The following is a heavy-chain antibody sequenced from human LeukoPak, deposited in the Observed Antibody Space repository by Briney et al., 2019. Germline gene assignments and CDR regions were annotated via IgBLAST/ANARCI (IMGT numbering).Heavy chain of an antibody. CDR3: ARDRDDFWSGYHKPPFDY. V-gene: IGHV1-2*02. Sequence: ASVKVSCKASGYTFTSYAMNWVRQAPGQGLEWMGWINPNSGGTNYAQKFQGRVTMTRDTSISTAYMELSRLRSDDTAVYYCARDRDDFWSGYHKPPFDYWGQGTLVTVSS. J-gene: IGHJ4*02. D-gene: IGHD3-3*01. CDR2: INPNSGGT. CDR1: GYTFTSYA.